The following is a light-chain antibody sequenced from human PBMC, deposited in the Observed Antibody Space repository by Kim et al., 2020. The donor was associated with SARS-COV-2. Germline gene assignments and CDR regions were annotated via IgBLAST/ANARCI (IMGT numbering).Light chain of an antibody. CDR1: QGIMTW. CDR2: AAS. Sequence: ASVGDRVTITCRASQGIMTWLAWYQQKPGKAPKVLIYAASTLQGGVPSRFSGSGSGTDFTLTISNLQPEDFATYYCQQAYGFPLTFGQGTRLEIK. V-gene: IGKV1-12*01. CDR3: QQAYGFPLT. J-gene: IGKJ5*01.